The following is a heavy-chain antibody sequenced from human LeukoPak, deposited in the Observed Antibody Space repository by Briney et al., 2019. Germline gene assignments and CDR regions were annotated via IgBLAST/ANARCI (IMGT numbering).Heavy chain of an antibody. CDR2: TYYSGNT. J-gene: IGHJ4*02. Sequence: SETLSLTCTVSGGSITSSGHCWGWIRQPPGKGLEWIVSTYYSGNTLDNPSLKSRVTIPVNTSKNQFSLKLSSVTAADTAVYYCARHHLLGPFDYWGPGTVVTVSS. CDR3: ARHHLLGPFDY. CDR1: GGSITSSGHC. D-gene: IGHD1-26*01. V-gene: IGHV4-39*01.